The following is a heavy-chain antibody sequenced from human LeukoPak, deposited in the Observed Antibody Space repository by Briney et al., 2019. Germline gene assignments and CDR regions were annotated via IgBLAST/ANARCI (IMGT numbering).Heavy chain of an antibody. J-gene: IGHJ4*02. D-gene: IGHD6-19*01. CDR2: IKQDGSER. CDR1: GFTFSSYW. Sequence: GGSLRLSCAASGFTFSSYWMTWVRQAPGKGPEWVANIKQDGSERYYVDSVKGRFTISRDNAKNSLYLQMNSLRAEDTAVYYCAKDSSGWYVDCWGQGTLVTVSS. V-gene: IGHV3-7*01. CDR3: AKDSSGWYVDC.